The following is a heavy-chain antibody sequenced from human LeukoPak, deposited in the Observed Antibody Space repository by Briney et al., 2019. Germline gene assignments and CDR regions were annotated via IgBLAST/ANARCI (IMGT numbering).Heavy chain of an antibody. Sequence: ASVKVSCKTSGYSFTDYYMHWVRQAPGQGLEWMGWINPNSGGTSAAQKFQGRVTMTRDTSITTVYMEVSWLTSDDTAIYYCARARDYYGAGDNWGQGTLVTVSS. J-gene: IGHJ4*02. D-gene: IGHD3-10*01. V-gene: IGHV1-2*02. CDR3: ARARDYYGAGDN. CDR2: INPNSGGT. CDR1: GYSFTDYY.